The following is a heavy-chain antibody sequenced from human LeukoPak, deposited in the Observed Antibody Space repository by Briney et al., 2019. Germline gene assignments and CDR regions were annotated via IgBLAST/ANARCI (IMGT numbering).Heavy chain of an antibody. J-gene: IGHJ5*02. CDR1: GGSIRSRTYF. CDR2: IYSNGDT. Sequence: SETLSLTCSVSGGSIRSRTYFWGWIRQPPGKGLEWIGSIYSNGDTYYNPSLKSRFTTSLDTSKNQFSLKLSSVTAADTAVYYCARDFASGWFDPWGQGTLVTVSS. V-gene: IGHV4-39*07. CDR3: ARDFASGWFDP. D-gene: IGHD3-3*01.